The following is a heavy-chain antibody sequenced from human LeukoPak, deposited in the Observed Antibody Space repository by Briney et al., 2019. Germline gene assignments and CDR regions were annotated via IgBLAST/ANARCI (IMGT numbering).Heavy chain of an antibody. CDR3: AKDENLRGDYFDF. J-gene: IGHJ4*02. V-gene: IGHV3-23*01. CDR1: GFIFSDYY. Sequence: GGSLRLSCAASGFIFSDYYMSWVRQAPGKGLEWVSTIRATGDRTYYADSVKGRFTISRDNSKNTLYLQMNTLRAEDTAIYYCAKDENLRGDYFDFWGQGTLVTVSS. CDR2: IRATGDRT.